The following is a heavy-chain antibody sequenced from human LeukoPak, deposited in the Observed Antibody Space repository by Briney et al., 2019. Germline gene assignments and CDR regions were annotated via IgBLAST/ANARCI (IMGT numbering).Heavy chain of an antibody. CDR3: GRRPAVDGPIDN. J-gene: IGHJ4*02. D-gene: IGHD3/OR15-3a*01. V-gene: IGHV4-59*02. CDR1: GGSVHRSF. Sequence: PSETLSLTRVVSGGSVHRSFWTWVRQPPGKGLEWIGRIYSSGTTDYSPSLKSRLTIAIDTSKNQFSLRLASVTAADTAVYYCGRRPAVDGPIDNWGQGILVAVSS. CDR2: IYSSGTT.